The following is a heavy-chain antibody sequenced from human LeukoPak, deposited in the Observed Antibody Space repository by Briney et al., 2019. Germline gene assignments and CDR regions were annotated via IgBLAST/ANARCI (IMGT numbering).Heavy chain of an antibody. CDR3: ARDGYYYDSSAYYSHFDY. CDR1: GYTFTSYG. CDR2: ISTYNGNT. D-gene: IGHD3-22*01. V-gene: IGHV1-18*01. J-gene: IGHJ4*02. Sequence: ASVKVSCKASGYTFTSYGIGWVRQAPGQGLEWMGWISTYNGNTKYAQKFQGRVTTTTDTSTSTAYMELRSLRSDDTAVYYCARDGYYYDSSAYYSHFDYWGQGTLVTVSS.